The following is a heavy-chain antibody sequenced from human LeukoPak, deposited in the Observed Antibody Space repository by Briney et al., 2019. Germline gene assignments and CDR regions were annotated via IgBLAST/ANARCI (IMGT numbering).Heavy chain of an antibody. V-gene: IGHV3-7*01. J-gene: IGHJ6*03. CDR2: IKQDGSEK. CDR3: AELGITMIGGV. CDR1: AFTFSNYW. Sequence: GGSRRLSCALSAFTFSNYWMSWVRQAPGKGLEWVANIKQDGSEKYYVDSVKGRFTISRDNAKNSLYLQMNSLRAEDTAVYYCAELGITMIGGVWGKGTTVTISS. D-gene: IGHD3-10*02.